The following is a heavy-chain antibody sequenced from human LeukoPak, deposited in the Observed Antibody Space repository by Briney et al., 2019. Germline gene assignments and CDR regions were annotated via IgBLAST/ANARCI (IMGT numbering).Heavy chain of an antibody. CDR3: AKDGYGSGSYLGWFDP. V-gene: IGHV3-9*01. J-gene: IGHJ5*02. Sequence: GGSLRLSCAASGFTFDDYAMHWVRQAPGKGLEWVSGISWNSGSIGYADSVKGRFTISRDNAKNSLYLQMNSRRAEDTALYYCAKDGYGSGSYLGWFDPWGQGTLVTVSS. CDR1: GFTFDDYA. D-gene: IGHD3-10*01. CDR2: ISWNSGSI.